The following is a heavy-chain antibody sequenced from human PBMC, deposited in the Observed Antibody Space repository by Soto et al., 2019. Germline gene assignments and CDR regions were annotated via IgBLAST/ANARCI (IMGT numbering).Heavy chain of an antibody. Sequence: QVHLQESGPGLVKPSETLSLTCTVSGGSVNNYYWNWIRQPPGKGLEWIGYYYYSGNTNYNPSLKSRVTMSVDTSMNQFFLTLNSVTAAETAVYYCASGRWPQLPITWGQGTLVNVSS. J-gene: IGHJ5*02. D-gene: IGHD5-12*01. CDR3: ASGRWPQLPIT. CDR1: GGSVNNYY. V-gene: IGHV4-59*02. CDR2: YYYSGNT.